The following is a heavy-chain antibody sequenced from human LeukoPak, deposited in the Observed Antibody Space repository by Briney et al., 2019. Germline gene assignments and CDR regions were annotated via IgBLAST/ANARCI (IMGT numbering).Heavy chain of an antibody. Sequence: GGSLRLSCAASGFTFSSYSMNWVRQAPGKGLEWVSYISSSSSTIYYADSVKGRFTISRDNAKNSLYLQMNSLRAEDTAVYYCARVGQGIFDYWGQGTLVTVSS. V-gene: IGHV3-48*04. J-gene: IGHJ4*02. CDR2: ISSSSSTI. CDR3: ARVGQGIFDY. CDR1: GFTFSSYS.